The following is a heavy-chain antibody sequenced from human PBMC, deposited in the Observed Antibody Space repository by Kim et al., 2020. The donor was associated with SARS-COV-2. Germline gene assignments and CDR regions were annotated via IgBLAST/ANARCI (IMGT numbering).Heavy chain of an antibody. Sequence: SETLSLTCTVSGGSISSSSYYWGWIRQPPGKGLEWIGSIYYSGSTYYNPSLKSRVTISVDTSKNQFSLKLSSVTAADTAVYYCARREGYYDVLTGYVSDAFDIWGQGTMGTVSS. D-gene: IGHD3-9*01. CDR2: IYYSGST. CDR1: GGSISSSSYY. V-gene: IGHV4-39*01. J-gene: IGHJ3*02. CDR3: ARREGYYDVLTGYVSDAFDI.